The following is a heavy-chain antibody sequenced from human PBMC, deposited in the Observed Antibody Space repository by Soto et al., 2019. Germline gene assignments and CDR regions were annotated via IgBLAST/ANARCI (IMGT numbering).Heavy chain of an antibody. D-gene: IGHD1-7*01. Sequence: QVQLVQSGAEVKKPGASVKVSCKASGYTFSNDAITWVRQAPGRGLEWMGWVSAYNGNTNYAQKFKGRVTMTTDTSTSTAYMEIRSLRYDDTAVYFCARASLYYWNYMMYWGQGTLVTVSS. CDR1: GYTFSNDA. J-gene: IGHJ4*02. CDR3: ARASLYYWNYMMY. CDR2: VSAYNGNT. V-gene: IGHV1-18*01.